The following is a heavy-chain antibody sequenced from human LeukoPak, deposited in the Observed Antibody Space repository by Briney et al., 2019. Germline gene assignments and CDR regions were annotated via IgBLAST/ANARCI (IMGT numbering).Heavy chain of an antibody. CDR2: ISPSSSST. CDR1: GFTFSDYY. V-gene: IGHV3-11*06. Sequence: GSLRLSCAASGFTFSDYYMTWIRQAPGKGLEWLSYISPSSSSTIYADPVKGRFTISRDNAKNSLYLQMDSLRAEDTAVYYCARERRLSDWGQGTLVTVSS. CDR3: ARERRLSD. J-gene: IGHJ4*02. D-gene: IGHD6-25*01.